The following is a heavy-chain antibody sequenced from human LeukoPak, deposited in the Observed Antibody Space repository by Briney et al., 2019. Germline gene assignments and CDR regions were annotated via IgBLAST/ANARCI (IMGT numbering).Heavy chain of an antibody. D-gene: IGHD3-9*01. CDR3: TNRRYLWF. V-gene: IGHV3-30*18. J-gene: IGHJ4*02. CDR1: GFTFSSYD. CDR2: ISNDGSYK. Sequence: GGSLRLSCAASGFTFSSYDMHWLRQAPGKGLEWVAIISNDGSYKNYADSVKGRYTVSRDNSDNTLFLQMSSLRVEDTAIYYCTNRRYLWFWGPGTLVTVSS.